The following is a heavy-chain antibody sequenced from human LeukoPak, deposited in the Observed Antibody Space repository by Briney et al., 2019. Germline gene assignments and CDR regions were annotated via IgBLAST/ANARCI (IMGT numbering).Heavy chain of an antibody. CDR1: DYTFTSYY. Sequence: ASVKVSCKASDYTFTSYYICWVRQAPGQGLEWMGWISAYNGNTNYAQKLQGRVTMTTDTSTSTAYMELRSLRSDDTAVYYCARVGGLVRGVYYYMDVWGKGTTVTVSS. V-gene: IGHV1-18*01. J-gene: IGHJ6*03. CDR3: ARVGGLVRGVYYYMDV. CDR2: ISAYNGNT. D-gene: IGHD3-10*01.